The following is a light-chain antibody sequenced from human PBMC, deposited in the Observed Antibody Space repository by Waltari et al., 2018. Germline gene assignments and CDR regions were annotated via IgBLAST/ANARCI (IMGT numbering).Light chain of an antibody. CDR3: QQYGSTPRT. CDR2: GAS. CDR1: QSVTNNF. V-gene: IGKV3-20*01. Sequence: EVVLTQSPGTLSLSSGESATPPCRASQSVTNNFLAWYQQRPGQAPRLLIHGASTRTTDTPDRFSGSGSGTEFFLTISKLEPEDFAVYYCQQYGSTPRTFGQGTKVEIK. J-gene: IGKJ1*01.